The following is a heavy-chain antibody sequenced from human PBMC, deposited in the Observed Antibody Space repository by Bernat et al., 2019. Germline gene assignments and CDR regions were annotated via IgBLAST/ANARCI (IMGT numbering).Heavy chain of an antibody. CDR1: GGSMTEYY. CDR3: ARSPSDNYGSGSLYYFDT. J-gene: IGHJ5*02. D-gene: IGHD3-10*01. V-gene: IGHV4-59*01. CDR2: VYYTGFT. Sequence: QVQLQESGPGLVRPSETLSLTCTVSGGSMTEYYWAWIRQPPGLGLQWVGSVYYTGFTGFNPAVGDRVGVSTGRSRNQFSLKLNSVTAADTALYFCARSPSDNYGSGSLYYFDTWGQGAHVTVSS.